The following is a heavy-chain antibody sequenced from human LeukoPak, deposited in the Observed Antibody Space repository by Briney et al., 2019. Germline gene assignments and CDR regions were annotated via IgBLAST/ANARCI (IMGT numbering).Heavy chain of an antibody. J-gene: IGHJ4*02. CDR2: LYRDGSA. CDR1: GLIVRGNY. Sequence: PGGSLRPSCAASGLIVRGNYMRWVRQAPGKGLGWVSVLYRDGSAFYADSVKGRFSISRDNSKNTVSLQMNSLRVEDTAVYYCARLGGHRDCINGVCYFCDNWGQGIPVTVSS. V-gene: IGHV3-66*01. CDR3: ARLGGHRDCINGVCYFCDN. D-gene: IGHD2-8*01.